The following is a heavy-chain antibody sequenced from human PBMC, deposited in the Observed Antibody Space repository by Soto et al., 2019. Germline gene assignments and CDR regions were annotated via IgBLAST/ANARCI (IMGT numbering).Heavy chain of an antibody. D-gene: IGHD1-1*01. CDR2: FDPEDGKT. CDR3: VAGGTRGLQSPFDY. V-gene: IGHV1-24*01. Sequence: QVHLIQSGAEVKKPGASVKVSCKVSGYTLTELSMHWVRQAPGKGLEWMGGFDPEDGKTTSAQKFQGRVTVTEDTSTDTAYMELSSLRSEDTAVYYCVAGGTRGLQSPFDYWGQGTLVTVSS. J-gene: IGHJ4*02. CDR1: GYTLTELS.